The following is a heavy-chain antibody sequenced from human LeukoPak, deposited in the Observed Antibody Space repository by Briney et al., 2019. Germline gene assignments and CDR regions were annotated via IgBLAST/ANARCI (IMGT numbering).Heavy chain of an antibody. J-gene: IGHJ4*02. Sequence: SETLSLTCAVYGGSFSGYYWSWIRQPPGKGLEWIGEINHSGSTNYNPSLKSRVTISVDTSKNQFSLKLSSVTAADAAVYYCARRITGYSSGWYWDYFDYWAQGTLVTVSS. CDR2: INHSGST. D-gene: IGHD6-19*01. CDR1: GGSFSGYY. CDR3: ARRITGYSSGWYWDYFDY. V-gene: IGHV4-34*01.